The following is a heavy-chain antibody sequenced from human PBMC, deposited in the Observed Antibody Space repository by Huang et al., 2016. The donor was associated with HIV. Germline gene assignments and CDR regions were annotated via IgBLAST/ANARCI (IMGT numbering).Heavy chain of an antibody. CDR3: ATKTAGMDI. J-gene: IGHJ6*02. CDR1: TFRFGAFW. D-gene: IGHD1-7*01. V-gene: IGHV3-7*03. CDR2: NRQDESEK. Sequence: VESGGRLVQPGGSIRLSCVGSTFRFGAFWMSWVRQPPGKGLEWVANNRQDESEKYYVDSVKGRFNISRDNAKKVVFLEMNNVRVEDTATYFCATKTAGMDIWGQGTTVTVS.